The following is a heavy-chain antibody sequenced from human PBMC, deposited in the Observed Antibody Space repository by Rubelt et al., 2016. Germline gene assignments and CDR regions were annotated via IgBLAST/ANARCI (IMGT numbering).Heavy chain of an antibody. D-gene: IGHD2-15*01. CDR3: ARRKIVVVVAAFDAFDI. V-gene: IGHV4-39*01. Sequence: QLQLQESGPGLVKPSETLSLTCTVSGGSISSSSYYWGWIRQPPGKGLEWIGGFYYSGSPYYNPPLKGGCTISGDTSKNQLSLRRSSVTAADTAVYYCARRKIVVVVAAFDAFDIWGQGTMVTVSS. J-gene: IGHJ3*02. CDR1: GGSISSSSYY. CDR2: FYYSGSP.